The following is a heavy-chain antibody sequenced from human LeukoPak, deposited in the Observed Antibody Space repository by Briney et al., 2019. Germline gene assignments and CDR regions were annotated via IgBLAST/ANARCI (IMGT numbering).Heavy chain of an antibody. Sequence: SQTLSLTCTVSGGSISSGDYYWSWIRQPPGKGLEWIGYIYYSGSTYYNPSLKSRVTISVDTSKNQFSLKLSSVTAADTAVYYCARDPRLSWYFDLWGRGTLVTVSS. CDR1: GGSISSGDYY. CDR3: ARDPRLSWYFDL. CDR2: IYYSGST. D-gene: IGHD5-12*01. J-gene: IGHJ2*01. V-gene: IGHV4-30-4*08.